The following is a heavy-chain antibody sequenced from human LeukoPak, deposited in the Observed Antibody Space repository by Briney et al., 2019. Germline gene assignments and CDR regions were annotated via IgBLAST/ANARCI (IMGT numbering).Heavy chain of an antibody. CDR3: ARGPFVGYCSGGSCFPPDY. D-gene: IGHD2-15*01. CDR1: GYTFTGYY. V-gene: IGHV1-2*02. J-gene: IGHJ4*02. CDR2: INPNSGGT. Sequence: GASVKVSCKASGYTFTGYYMHWVRQAPGQGLEWMGWINPNSGGTNYAQKFQGRDTMTRDTSISTAYMELSRLRSDDTAVYYCARGPFVGYCSGGSCFPPDYWGQGTLVTVSS.